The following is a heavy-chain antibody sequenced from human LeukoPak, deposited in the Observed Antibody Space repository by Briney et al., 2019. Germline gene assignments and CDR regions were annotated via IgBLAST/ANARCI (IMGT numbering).Heavy chain of an antibody. CDR1: GFTFSSYS. CDR2: ISSSSSTI. CDR3: ARATGYCSGGNCYGDGMDV. D-gene: IGHD2-15*01. Sequence: GGSLRLSCAASGFTFSSYSMNWVRQAPGKGLEWVSYISSSSSTIYYADCVKGRFTISRDNAKNSLYLQMNSLRDEDTAVYYCARATGYCSGGNCYGDGMDVWGQGTTVTVSS. J-gene: IGHJ6*02. V-gene: IGHV3-48*02.